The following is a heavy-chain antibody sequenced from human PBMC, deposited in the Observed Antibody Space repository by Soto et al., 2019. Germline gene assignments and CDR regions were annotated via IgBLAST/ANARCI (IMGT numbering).Heavy chain of an antibody. CDR2: MNPNSGNT. Sequence: ASVKVSCKASGYTFTSCDINWVRQATGQGLEWMGWMNPNSGNTGYAQKFQGRVTMTRNTSISTAYMELSSLRSEDTAVYYCARRGMVRGVHNFDYWGQGTLVTVSS. J-gene: IGHJ4*02. V-gene: IGHV1-8*01. CDR3: ARRGMVRGVHNFDY. CDR1: GYTFTSCD. D-gene: IGHD3-10*01.